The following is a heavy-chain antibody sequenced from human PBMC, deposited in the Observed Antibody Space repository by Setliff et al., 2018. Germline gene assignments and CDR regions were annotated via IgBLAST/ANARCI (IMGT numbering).Heavy chain of an antibody. CDR1: GYTFTVYT. J-gene: IGHJ6*03. Sequence: SVKVSCKASGYTFTVYTMNWVRQAPGQGLEWMGRIIPIFGTANYAQKFQGRVTITADKSTSTAYMELSSLRSEDTAVYYCARDTFGRGLNYYYYYMDVWGKGTTVTVSS. D-gene: IGHD3-3*01. CDR3: ARDTFGRGLNYYYYYMDV. CDR2: IIPIFGTA. V-gene: IGHV1-69*08.